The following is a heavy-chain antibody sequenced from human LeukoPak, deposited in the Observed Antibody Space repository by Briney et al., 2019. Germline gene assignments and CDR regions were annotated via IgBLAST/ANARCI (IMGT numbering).Heavy chain of an antibody. V-gene: IGHV3-11*01. CDR1: GFTFSDYY. CDR3: ARDGVAAGLLDY. CDR2: ISGSGSNI. D-gene: IGHD2-15*01. Sequence: GRSLRLSCAASGFTFSDYYMSWIRQAPGKGLEWLSYISGSGSNIYYADSVKGRFTISRDNAKNSLHLQMNRVRAEDTAVYYCARDGVAAGLLDYWGQGTLVTASS. J-gene: IGHJ4*02.